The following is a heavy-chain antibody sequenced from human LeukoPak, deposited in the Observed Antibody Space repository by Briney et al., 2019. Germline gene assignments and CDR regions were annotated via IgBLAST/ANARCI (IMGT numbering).Heavy chain of an antibody. J-gene: IGHJ4*02. V-gene: IGHV3-30*02. CDR1: GFTFSSYG. CDR3: AREPRRRISNDYFDY. CDR2: IRYDEINE. Sequence: GGSLRLSCAASGFTFSSYGMHWVRQAPDKGPEWVAFIRYDEINEYYADAVKGRFTISRDNSKNTLYLQMNSLRTEDTAVYYCAREPRRRISNDYFDYWGQGTLVTVSS. D-gene: IGHD4-11*01.